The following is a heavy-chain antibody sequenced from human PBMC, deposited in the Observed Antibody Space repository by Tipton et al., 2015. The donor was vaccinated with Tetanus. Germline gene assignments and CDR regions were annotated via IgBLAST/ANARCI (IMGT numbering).Heavy chain of an antibody. Sequence: LRLSCTVSGASVFRSIYFWSWIRQAPGKGLEWIGHLSYSGSANYNPFLKSRATISVDASKNEFSLTVRSVTAADTAVYYCTRDSYSSSREGYWGQGTLVTVSA. CDR2: LSYSGSA. CDR1: GASVFRSIYF. CDR3: TRDSYSSSREGY. V-gene: IGHV4-61*01. J-gene: IGHJ4*02. D-gene: IGHD6-13*01.